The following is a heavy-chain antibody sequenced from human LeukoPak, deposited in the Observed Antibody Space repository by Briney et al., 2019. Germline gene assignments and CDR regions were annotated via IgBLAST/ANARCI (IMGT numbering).Heavy chain of an antibody. V-gene: IGHV3-23*01. Sequence: GGSLRLSCTASGFTFSSYAMSWVRQAPGEGLEWVSGISGGGSSGYHADSVKGRFSISRDNSKNTLFLQMDNLRAEDMAVYYCATRTGYSTGWFVGHFESWGQGTLVTVSS. CDR1: GFTFSSYA. D-gene: IGHD1-26*01. CDR2: ISGGGSSG. J-gene: IGHJ4*02. CDR3: ATRTGYSTGWFVGHFES.